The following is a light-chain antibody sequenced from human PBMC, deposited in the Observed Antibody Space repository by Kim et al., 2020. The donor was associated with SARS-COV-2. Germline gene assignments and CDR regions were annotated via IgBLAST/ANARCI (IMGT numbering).Light chain of an antibody. CDR1: SRNVYDSDY. CDR3: SSYADSS. J-gene: IGLJ3*02. V-gene: IGLV2-8*01. Sequence: PGTSVTLSCTRNSRNVYDSDYVPWHQQSPGKAPKLIIYEVTRRPTGVPDRFSGSTSGNAASLPVSGLQADDEAHYYCSSYADSSFGGGTQLTVL. CDR2: EVT.